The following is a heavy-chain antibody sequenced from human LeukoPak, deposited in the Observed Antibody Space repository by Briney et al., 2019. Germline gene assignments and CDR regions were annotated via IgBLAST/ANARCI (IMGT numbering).Heavy chain of an antibody. J-gene: IGHJ4*02. V-gene: IGHV5-51*01. CDR3: ARLIDSYHKYDY. Sequence: GESPKISWKGSGYSFTRSWIVWVRQLPGKGLEWMGIIYPGDSDTRYNPSFQGQVTISADNSINTAYLQWSSLKASDTAMYYCARLIDSYHKYDYWGQGTLVTVSS. CDR1: GYSFTRSW. CDR2: IYPGDSDT. D-gene: IGHD3-22*01.